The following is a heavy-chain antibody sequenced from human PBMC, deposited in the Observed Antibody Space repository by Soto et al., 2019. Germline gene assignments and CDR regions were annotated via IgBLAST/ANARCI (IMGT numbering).Heavy chain of an antibody. CDR3: AREVRGVIRIVWFDP. CDR1: GGSFSGYY. D-gene: IGHD3-10*01. J-gene: IGHJ5*02. CDR2: INHSGST. Sequence: SETLSLTCAVYGGSFSGYYWSWIRQPPGKGLEWIGEINHSGSTNYNPSLKSRVTISVDTSKNQFSLKLSSVTAADTAVYYCAREVRGVIRIVWFDPWGQGTLVTVSS. V-gene: IGHV4-34*01.